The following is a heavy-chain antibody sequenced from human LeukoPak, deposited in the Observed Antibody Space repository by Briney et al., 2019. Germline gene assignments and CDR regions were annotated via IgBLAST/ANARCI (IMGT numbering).Heavy chain of an antibody. CDR1: GFSYA. V-gene: IGHV3-23*01. D-gene: IGHD3-10*01. J-gene: IGHJ4*02. CDR3: APPVGSGAYFDY. CDR2: ITSTGDNT. Sequence: GGSLRLSCAVSGFSYAMTWVRQAPGKGLECVSVITSTGDNTYYIDSVKGRFTISRDDSKNTLYLQMNSLRADDTAVYYCAPPVGSGAYFDYWGQGTLVTVSS.